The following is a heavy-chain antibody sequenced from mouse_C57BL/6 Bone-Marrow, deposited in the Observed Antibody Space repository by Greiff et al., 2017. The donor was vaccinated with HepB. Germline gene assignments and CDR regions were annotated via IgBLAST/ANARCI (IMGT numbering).Heavy chain of an antibody. V-gene: IGHV1-15*01. J-gene: IGHJ3*01. Sequence: VKLMESGAELVRPGASVTLSCKASGYTFTDYEMHWVKQTPVHGLEWIGAIDPETGGTAYNQKFKGKAILTADKSSSTAYMELRSLTSEDSAVYYCTKDDYDVGAAYWGQGTLVTVSA. D-gene: IGHD2-4*01. CDR2: IDPETGGT. CDR1: GYTFTDYE. CDR3: TKDDYDVGAAY.